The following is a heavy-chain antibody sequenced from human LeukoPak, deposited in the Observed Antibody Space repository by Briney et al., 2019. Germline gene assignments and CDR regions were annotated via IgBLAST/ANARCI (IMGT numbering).Heavy chain of an antibody. D-gene: IGHD3-3*01. V-gene: IGHV1-69*01. J-gene: IGHJ6*03. CDR2: IIPIFGTA. CDR3: ATFYDFWSGSPRDFDYYYYMDV. Sequence: SSVTVSCKASGGAFSSYAISWVRQAPGQGLEWMGGIIPIFGTANYAQKFQGRVTITADESTSTAYMELSSLRSEDTAVYYCATFYDFWSGSPRDFDYYYYMDVRGKGTTVTVSS. CDR1: GGAFSSYA.